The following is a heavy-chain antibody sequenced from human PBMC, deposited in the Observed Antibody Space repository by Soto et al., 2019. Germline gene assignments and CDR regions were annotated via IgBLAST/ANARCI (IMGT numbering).Heavy chain of an antibody. J-gene: IGHJ4*02. V-gene: IGHV3-23*01. CDR3: AKDQATAMVTAFDY. CDR1: GFTFSSYA. Sequence: GGSLRLSCAASGFTFSSYAMSWVRQAPGKGLEWVSAISGSGGSTYYADSVKGRFTISRDNSRNTLYLQMNSLRADDTAVYYCAKDQATAMVTAFDYWGQGTLVTVSS. D-gene: IGHD5-18*01. CDR2: ISGSGGST.